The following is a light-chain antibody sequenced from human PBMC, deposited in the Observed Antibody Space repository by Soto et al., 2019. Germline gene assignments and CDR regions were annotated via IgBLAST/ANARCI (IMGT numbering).Light chain of an antibody. V-gene: IGKV1-8*01. CDR3: QQYYSYPWT. Sequence: IQMTQSPSTLSGSVGDRVTITCRASQGISSYLAWYQQKPGEAPKLLIYAASTLQSGVPSRFSGSGSGTDFTLTISCLQSEDFATYYCQQYYSYPWTFGQGTKVDIK. J-gene: IGKJ1*01. CDR1: QGISSY. CDR2: AAS.